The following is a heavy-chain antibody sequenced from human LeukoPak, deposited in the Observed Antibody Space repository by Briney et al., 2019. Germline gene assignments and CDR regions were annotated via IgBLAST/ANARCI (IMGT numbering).Heavy chain of an antibody. CDR3: ATSLGPLTEY. Sequence: PGGSLRLSCAASGFTFSSYAISWVRQAPGKGLEWVSAISGSGGSTYYADSVKGRFTISRDNSKNTLYLQMNSLRAEDTAVYYCATSLGPLTEYWGQGTLVTVSS. D-gene: IGHD7-27*01. V-gene: IGHV3-23*01. J-gene: IGHJ4*02. CDR1: GFTFSSYA. CDR2: ISGSGGST.